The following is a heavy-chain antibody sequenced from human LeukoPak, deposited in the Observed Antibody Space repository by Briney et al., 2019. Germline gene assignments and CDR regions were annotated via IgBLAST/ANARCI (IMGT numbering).Heavy chain of an antibody. CDR1: GFTFSSYG. V-gene: IGHV3-33*01. J-gene: IGHJ1*01. D-gene: IGHD3-22*01. CDR3: ASSVTDDSSGYYKH. Sequence: GGSLRLSCAASGFTFSSYGMHWVRQAPGKGLEWVAVIWYDGSNKYYADSVKGRFTISRDNSKNTLYLQVNSLRAEDTAVYYCASSVTDDSSGYYKHWGQGTLVTVSS. CDR2: IWYDGSNK.